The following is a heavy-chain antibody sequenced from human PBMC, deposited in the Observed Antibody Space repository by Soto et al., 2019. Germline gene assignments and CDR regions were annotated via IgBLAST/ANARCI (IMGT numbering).Heavy chain of an antibody. D-gene: IGHD6-13*01. CDR2: IIPIFGTA. Sequence: GASVKVSCEASGGTFSSYAISWVRQAPGQGLEWMGGIIPIFGTANYAQKFQGRVTITADESTSTAYMELSSLRSEDTAVYYCARDSSGWYQFDYWGQGTLVTVSS. CDR3: ARDSSGWYQFDY. J-gene: IGHJ4*02. CDR1: GGTFSSYA. V-gene: IGHV1-69*13.